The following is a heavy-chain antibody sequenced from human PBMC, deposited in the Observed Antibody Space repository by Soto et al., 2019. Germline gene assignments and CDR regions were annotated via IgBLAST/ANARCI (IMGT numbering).Heavy chain of an antibody. J-gene: IGHJ6*03. Sequence: PSETLSLTCTVSGGSVSSYYWSWIRQPPGKGLEWIGYIYYSGSTNYNPSLKSRVTISVDTSKNQFSLKLSSVTAADTAVYYCARVGEQWLDMDVWGKGTTVTVS. CDR2: IYYSGST. CDR1: GGSVSSYY. CDR3: ARVGEQWLDMDV. D-gene: IGHD6-19*01. V-gene: IGHV4-59*08.